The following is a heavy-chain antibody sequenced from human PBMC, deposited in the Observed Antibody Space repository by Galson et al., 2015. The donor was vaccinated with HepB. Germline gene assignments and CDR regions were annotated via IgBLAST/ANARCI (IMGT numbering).Heavy chain of an antibody. D-gene: IGHD3-9*01. V-gene: IGHV3-15*01. CDR3: TTALRYFDWAEFDY. CDR2: IKSKTDGGTT. CDR1: GFTFSNAW. J-gene: IGHJ4*02. Sequence: SLRLSCAASGFTFSNAWMSWVRQAPGKGLEWVGRIKSKTDGGTTDYAAPVKGRFTISRDDSKNTLYLQMNSLKTEDTAVYYCTTALRYFDWAEFDYWGQGTLVTVSS.